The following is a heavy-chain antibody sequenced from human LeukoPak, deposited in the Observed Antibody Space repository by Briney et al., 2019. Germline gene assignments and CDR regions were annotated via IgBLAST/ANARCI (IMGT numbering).Heavy chain of an antibody. CDR2: IGTAGDT. J-gene: IGHJ3*02. CDR3: ARGGDGYKTRAFDI. D-gene: IGHD5-24*01. V-gene: IGHV3-13*01. Sequence: GGSLRLSCAASGFTFSSYDMHWVRQATGKCLEWVSAIGTAGDTYYPGSVKGRFTISRENAKNSLYLQMNSLRAGDTAVYYCARGGDGYKTRAFDIWGQGTMVTVSS. CDR1: GFTFSSYD.